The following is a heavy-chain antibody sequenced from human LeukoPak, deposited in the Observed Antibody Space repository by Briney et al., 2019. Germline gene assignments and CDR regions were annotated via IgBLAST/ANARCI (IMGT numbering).Heavy chain of an antibody. D-gene: IGHD3-10*01. V-gene: IGHV4-59*01. CDR1: GDSISSYY. Sequence: PSETLSLTCTVSGDSISSYYWSWIRQPPGKGLEWIGYIYYSGSTNYNPSLKSRVTISVDTSKNQFSLKLSSVTAADTAMCYCARSELLWFGKVNSGFDFWGQGTLVTVSS. CDR3: ARSELLWFGKVNSGFDF. CDR2: IYYSGST. J-gene: IGHJ4*02.